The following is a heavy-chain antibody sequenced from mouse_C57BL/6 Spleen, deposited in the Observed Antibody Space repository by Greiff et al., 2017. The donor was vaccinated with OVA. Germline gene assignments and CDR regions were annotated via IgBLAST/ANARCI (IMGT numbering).Heavy chain of an antibody. D-gene: IGHD4-1*01. Sequence: VQLQQPGAELVMPGASVKLSCKASGYTFTSYWMHWVKQRPGQGLEWIGEIDPSDSYTNYNQKFKGKSTLTVDKSSSTAYMQLSSLTSEDSAVYYCAGGLYRLGDFDYWGQGTTVTVSA. CDR2: IDPSDSYT. CDR1: GYTFTSYW. V-gene: IGHV1-69*01. J-gene: IGHJ2*01. CDR3: AGGLYRLGDFDY.